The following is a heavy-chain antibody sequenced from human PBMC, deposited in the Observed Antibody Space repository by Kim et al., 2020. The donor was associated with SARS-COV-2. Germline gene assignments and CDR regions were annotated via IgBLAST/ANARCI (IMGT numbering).Heavy chain of an antibody. CDR1: GFTFSDSA. D-gene: IGHD6-13*01. V-gene: IGHV3-73*01. J-gene: IGHJ3*02. CDR2: IRSKANSYAT. Sequence: GGSLRLSCAASGFTFSDSAMYWVRQASGKGLEWVGLIRSKANSYATAYAVSVKGRFIISRDDSKNTVYLQMNSLKTEDTAIYYCTRVPHYSNSWFDAFDNWGQGAMVTVSS. CDR3: TRVPHYSNSWFDAFDN.